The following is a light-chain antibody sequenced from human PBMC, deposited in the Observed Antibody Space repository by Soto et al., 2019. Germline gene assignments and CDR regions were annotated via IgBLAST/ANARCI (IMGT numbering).Light chain of an antibody. CDR2: EVS. CDR1: SSDVGGYNY. J-gene: IGLJ2*01. V-gene: IGLV2-14*01. CDR3: SSYTISSTLVV. Sequence: QSALTQPASVAGSPGQSITISCTGTSSDVGGYNYVSWYQQHPGKAPKLMIYEVSKGPSGVSNRLSGSKSANTASLTISGLQAEDEADYYCSSYTISSTLVVFGGGTKLTVL.